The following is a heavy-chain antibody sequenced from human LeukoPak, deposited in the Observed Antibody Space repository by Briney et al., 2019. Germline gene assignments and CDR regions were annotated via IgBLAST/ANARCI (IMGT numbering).Heavy chain of an antibody. CDR2: IYSGGST. Sequence: SGGSLRLSCAASGFTVSSNYMSWVRQAPGKGLEWVSVIYSGGSTYYADSVKGRFTISRDNSKNTLYLQMNSLRAEDTAVYYCAGIAAAGTGFDYGGQGTLVTVSS. J-gene: IGHJ4*02. V-gene: IGHV3-53*01. D-gene: IGHD6-13*01. CDR1: GFTVSSNY. CDR3: AGIAAAGTGFDY.